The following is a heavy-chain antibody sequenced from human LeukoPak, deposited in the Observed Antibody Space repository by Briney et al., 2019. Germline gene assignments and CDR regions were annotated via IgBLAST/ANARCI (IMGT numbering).Heavy chain of an antibody. J-gene: IGHJ4*02. CDR2: ISETGGTT. Sequence: PGGSLRPSCAGSGFTFSSYAMSWVRQAPGKGLEWVSAISETGGTTYDADSVKGRFTISRDNSKSTLYLQMNSLRAEDTAVYYCAKDTSIGRYCTNGVCSPFDYWGQGTLVTVSS. CDR3: AKDTSIGRYCTNGVCSPFDY. CDR1: GFTFSSYA. D-gene: IGHD2-8*01. V-gene: IGHV3-23*01.